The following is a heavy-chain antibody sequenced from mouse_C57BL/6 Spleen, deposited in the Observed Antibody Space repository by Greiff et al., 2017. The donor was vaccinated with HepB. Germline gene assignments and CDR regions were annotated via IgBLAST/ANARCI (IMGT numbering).Heavy chain of an antibody. D-gene: IGHD2-3*01. Sequence: DVQLQESGPGLVKPSQSLSLTCSVTGYSITSGYYWNWIRQFPGNKLEWMGYISYDGSNNYNPSLKNRISITRDTSKNQFFLKLNSVTTEDTATYYCAIYDGYYGGLDYWGQGTSVTVSS. CDR1: GYSITSGYY. J-gene: IGHJ4*01. V-gene: IGHV3-6*01. CDR3: AIYDGYYGGLDY. CDR2: ISYDGSN.